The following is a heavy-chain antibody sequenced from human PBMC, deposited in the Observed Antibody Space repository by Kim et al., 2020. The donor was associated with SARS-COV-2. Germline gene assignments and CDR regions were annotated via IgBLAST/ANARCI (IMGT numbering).Heavy chain of an antibody. J-gene: IGHJ3*02. D-gene: IGHD4-17*01. V-gene: IGHV4-34*01. CDR2: INHSGST. CDR3: ARGRLLYGDPDAFDI. Sequence: SETLSLTCAVYGGSFSGYYWSWIRQPPGKGLEWIGEINHSGSTNYNPSLKSRVTISVDTSKNQFSLKLSSVTAADTAVYYCARGRLLYGDPDAFDIWGQGTMVTVSS. CDR1: GGSFSGYY.